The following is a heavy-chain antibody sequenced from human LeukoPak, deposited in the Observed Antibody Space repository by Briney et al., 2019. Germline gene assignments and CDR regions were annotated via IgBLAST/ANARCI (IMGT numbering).Heavy chain of an antibody. Sequence: GGSLRLSCAASGFTFSNAWMSWVRQAPGKGLEWVSVLYSDGNTKYADSVQGRFTISRDNSKNTLYLEMNSLSPDDTAVYYCARGVEPLAANTLAYWGQGTLVTVSS. J-gene: IGHJ4*02. D-gene: IGHD1-14*01. CDR3: ARGVEPLAANTLAY. CDR1: GFTFSNAW. CDR2: LYSDGNT. V-gene: IGHV3-53*01.